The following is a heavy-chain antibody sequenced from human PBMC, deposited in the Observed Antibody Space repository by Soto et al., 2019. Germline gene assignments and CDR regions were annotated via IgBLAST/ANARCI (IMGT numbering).Heavy chain of an antibody. V-gene: IGHV4-59*01. CDR3: ARGVVPAAPRYYYYYYYMDV. J-gene: IGHJ6*03. CDR2: IYYSGST. CDR1: GGSISSYY. Sequence: SETLSLTCTVSGGSISSYYWSWIRQPPGKGLEWIGYIYYSGSTNYNPSLKSRVTISVDTSKNQFSLKLSSVTAADTAVYYCARGVVPAAPRYYYYYYYMDVWGKGTTVTVSS. D-gene: IGHD2-2*01.